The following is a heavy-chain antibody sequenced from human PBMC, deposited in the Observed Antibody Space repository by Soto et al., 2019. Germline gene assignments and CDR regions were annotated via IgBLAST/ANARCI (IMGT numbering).Heavy chain of an antibody. CDR3: ARGVYCSSTNCYGMDV. Sequence: GGSLRLSCAASGFTFSSYRMKWVRQAPGKGLEWVSDISSSSSNIYYADSVKGRFTISRDNAKNSLYLQMNSLRDEDTAVYYCARGVYCSSTNCYGMDVWGQGTTVTVSS. CDR2: ISSSSSNI. J-gene: IGHJ6*02. CDR1: GFTFSSYR. D-gene: IGHD2-2*01. V-gene: IGHV3-48*02.